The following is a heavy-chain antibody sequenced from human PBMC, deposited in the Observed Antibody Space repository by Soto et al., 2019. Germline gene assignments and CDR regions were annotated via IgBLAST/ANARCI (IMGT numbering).Heavy chain of an antibody. CDR1: GFTFSNYG. D-gene: IGHD6-19*01. CDR2: ISYDGSNQ. Sequence: GSLRLSCAASGFTFSNYGVHWVRQAPGKGLEWVAVISYDGSNQDYADSVKGRFSISRDNSKNTVYLQMNSLRVEDSAVYYCARDRSSTYYYYGMDLWGQGTTVTVSS. V-gene: IGHV3-30*03. J-gene: IGHJ6*02. CDR3: ARDRSSTYYYYGMDL.